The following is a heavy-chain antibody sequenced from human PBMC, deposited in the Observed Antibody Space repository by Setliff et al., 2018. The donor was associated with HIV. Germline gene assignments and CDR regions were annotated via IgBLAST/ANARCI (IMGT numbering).Heavy chain of an antibody. V-gene: IGHV3-33*01. D-gene: IGHD3-10*01. CDR3: ARDLGFGYYYRSGSVYFDY. CDR2: IWSDGTNI. CDR1: GFTFSCSG. Sequence: PGGSLRLSCAASGFTFSCSGMHWVRQAPGKGLEWVAVIWSDGTNIFYADSVKGRFTISRDNSKNTLFLQMDSLRAEDTAVYYCARDLGFGYYYRSGSVYFDYWGQGTLVTVSS. J-gene: IGHJ4*02.